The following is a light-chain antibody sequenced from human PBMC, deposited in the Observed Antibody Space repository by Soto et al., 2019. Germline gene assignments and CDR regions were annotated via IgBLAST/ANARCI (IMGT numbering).Light chain of an antibody. CDR3: KQSFSTPTWT. J-gene: IGKJ1*01. CDR1: QSISSY. V-gene: IGKV1-39*01. Sequence: DIQMTQSPSSLSASVGDRVTITCRASQSISSYLNWYQQKPGKAPKLLIYAASSLKSGVPSRFSGSGSGTDFPLTISSLQPEDFATYYCKQSFSTPTWTFGQGTKVEIK. CDR2: AAS.